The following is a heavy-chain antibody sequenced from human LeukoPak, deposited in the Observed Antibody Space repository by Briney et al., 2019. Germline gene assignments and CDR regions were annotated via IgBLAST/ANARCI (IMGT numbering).Heavy chain of an antibody. CDR3: ARRIYGGNSYGYFDL. V-gene: IGHV3-74*01. Sequence: GGSLRLSCAASGLTFSSYWMYWVRQAPGKGLVWVSRINSDGSSTSYADSVKGRVTISRDNGKNTLYLQMNSLRDEDTALYYCARRIYGGNSYGYFDLWGRGTLVTVSS. J-gene: IGHJ2*01. D-gene: IGHD4-23*01. CDR2: INSDGSST. CDR1: GLTFSSYW.